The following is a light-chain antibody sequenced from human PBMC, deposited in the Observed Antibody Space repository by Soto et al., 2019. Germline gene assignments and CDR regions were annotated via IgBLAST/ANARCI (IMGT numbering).Light chain of an antibody. Sequence: DIQMTQSPSSLSASVRDRVTITCRASQGIINNLAWYQQRPGKVPKLLIYAASTLQSGVPSRFSGSGSGTDFTLTISSLQPEDVATYYCQKYDSAPLTFGGGTKVEIK. CDR2: AAS. CDR1: QGIINN. CDR3: QKYDSAPLT. V-gene: IGKV1-27*01. J-gene: IGKJ4*01.